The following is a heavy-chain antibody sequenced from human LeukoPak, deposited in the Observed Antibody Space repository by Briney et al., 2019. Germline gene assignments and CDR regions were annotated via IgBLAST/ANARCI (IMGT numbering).Heavy chain of an antibody. CDR3: ARDPARPYYALNWFDP. CDR2: IYYSGST. V-gene: IGHV4-31*03. Sequence: SETLSLTCTVSGGSISSGGYYWSWIRQRPGKGLEWIGYIYYSGSTYYNPSLKSRVTTSVDTSKNQFSLKLSSVTAADTAVYYCARDPARPYYALNWFDPWGQGTLVTVSS. J-gene: IGHJ5*02. CDR1: GGSISSGGYY. D-gene: IGHD3-10*01.